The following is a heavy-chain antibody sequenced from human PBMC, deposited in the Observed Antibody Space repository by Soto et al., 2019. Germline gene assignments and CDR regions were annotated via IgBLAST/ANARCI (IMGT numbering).Heavy chain of an antibody. CDR1: GYTFTSYG. V-gene: IGHV1-18*01. CDR3: ARVGVTLAAAGIYYYGMDF. D-gene: IGHD6-13*01. J-gene: IGHJ6*02. Sequence: QVQLVQSGAEVQKPGASVKVSCKASGYTFTSYGISWVRQAPGQGLEWIGWISADNGNTNYAQKLQGRVTMTPDTSTSTAYMEMRSLRSDDTAVYYCARVGVTLAAAGIYYYGMDFCGQGTTVTVSS. CDR2: ISADNGNT.